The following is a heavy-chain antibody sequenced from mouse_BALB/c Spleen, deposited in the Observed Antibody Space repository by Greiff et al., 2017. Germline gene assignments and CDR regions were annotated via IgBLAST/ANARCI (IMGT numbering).Heavy chain of an antibody. Sequence: VQLQESGAELARPGASVKLSCKASGYTFTSYWMQWVKQRPGQGLEWIGAIYPGDGDIRYTQKFKGKATLTADKSSSTAYMQLSSLASEDSAVYYCARGGSSGPFAYWGQGTLVTVSA. D-gene: IGHD3-1*01. CDR2: IYPGDGDI. J-gene: IGHJ3*01. V-gene: IGHV1-87*01. CDR1: GYTFTSYW. CDR3: ARGGSSGPFAY.